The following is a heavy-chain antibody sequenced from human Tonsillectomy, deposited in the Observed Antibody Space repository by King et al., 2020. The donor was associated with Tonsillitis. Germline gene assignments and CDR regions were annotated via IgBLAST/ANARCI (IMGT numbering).Heavy chain of an antibody. J-gene: IGHJ3*02. D-gene: IGHD3-22*01. CDR1: GFTVSSNY. V-gene: IGHV3-53*01. Sequence: VQLVESGGGLIQPGGSLRLSCAASGFTVSSNYMNWVRQAPGKGLEWVSVIYFGGSTYYANSVKGRFTISRDDSKNTLYLQMNSLRAEDTAVYYCARDGGLTYYYDSCGYSPLGAFDIWGQGTMVTVSS. CDR3: ARDGGLTYYYDSCGYSPLGAFDI. CDR2: IYFGGST.